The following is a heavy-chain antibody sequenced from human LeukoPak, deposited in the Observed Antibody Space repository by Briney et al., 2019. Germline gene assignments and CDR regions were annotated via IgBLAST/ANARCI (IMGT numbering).Heavy chain of an antibody. Sequence: ASVKVSCKASGYTFTSYGISWVRQAPGQGLEWMGWISAYNGNTNYAQKLQGRVTMTTDTSTSTAYMELRSLRSEDTAVYYCARGRVDIVAKGGIRWFDPWGQGTLVTVSS. V-gene: IGHV1-18*01. CDR2: ISAYNGNT. J-gene: IGHJ5*02. CDR1: GYTFTSYG. CDR3: ARGRVDIVAKGGIRWFDP. D-gene: IGHD5-12*01.